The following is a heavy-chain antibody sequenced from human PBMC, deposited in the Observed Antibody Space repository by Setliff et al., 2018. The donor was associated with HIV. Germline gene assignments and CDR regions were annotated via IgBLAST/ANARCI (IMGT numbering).Heavy chain of an antibody. D-gene: IGHD6-19*01. Sequence: PGGSLRLSCAASGFSFSNYAMTWVRQAPGKGLEWVANIQQHGSEIHYVASVEGRFTISRDNAKNSLYLQMNSLRAEDTAMYYCVRPVREPVDWGRGTLVTVSS. CDR2: IQQHGSEI. CDR1: GFSFSNYA. J-gene: IGHJ4*02. V-gene: IGHV3-7*03. CDR3: VRPVREPVD.